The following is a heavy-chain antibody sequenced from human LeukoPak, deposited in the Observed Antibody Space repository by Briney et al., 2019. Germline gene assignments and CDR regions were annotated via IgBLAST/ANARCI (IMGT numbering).Heavy chain of an antibody. CDR3: ATHIVVVTAIYAFDI. V-gene: IGHV3-21*01. J-gene: IGHJ3*02. CDR2: ISSSSSHI. Sequence: TGGSLRLSCAASGFTFSSYSMNWVRQAPGKGLEWVSSISSSSSHIYYADSVKGRFTISRDNAKNSLYLQMNSLRAEDTAVYYCATHIVVVTAIYAFDIWGQGTMVTVSS. D-gene: IGHD2-21*02. CDR1: GFTFSSYS.